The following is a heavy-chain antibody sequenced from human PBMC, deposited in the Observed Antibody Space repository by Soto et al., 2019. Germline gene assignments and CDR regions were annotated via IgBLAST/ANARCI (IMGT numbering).Heavy chain of an antibody. CDR1: GFTFSSYW. V-gene: IGHV3-7*01. Sequence: EVQLVESGGGLVQPGGSLRLSCAASGFTFSSYWMSWVRQAPGKGLEWVANIKQDGSEKYYVDSVKGRFTISRDNAKNSLYLQMNSLRAEDTAVYYCAREGYCSGGSCYSVFDYWGQGTLVTVSS. D-gene: IGHD2-15*01. CDR3: AREGYCSGGSCYSVFDY. J-gene: IGHJ4*02. CDR2: IKQDGSEK.